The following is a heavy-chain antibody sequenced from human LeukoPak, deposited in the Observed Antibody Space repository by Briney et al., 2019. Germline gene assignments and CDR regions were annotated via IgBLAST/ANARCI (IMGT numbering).Heavy chain of an antibody. CDR1: GGSISSGGYY. CDR3: AREYSGSYDWFDP. V-gene: IGHV4-31*03. Sequence: SETLSLTCTVSGGSISSGGYYWSWIRQHPGKGLEWIGYIYYSGSTCYNPSLKSRVTISVDTSKNQFSLKLSSVTAADTAVYYCAREYSGSYDWFDPWGQGTLVTVSS. J-gene: IGHJ5*02. D-gene: IGHD1-26*01. CDR2: IYYSGST.